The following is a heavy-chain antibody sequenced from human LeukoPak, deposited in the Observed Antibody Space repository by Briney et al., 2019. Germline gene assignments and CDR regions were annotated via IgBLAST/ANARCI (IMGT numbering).Heavy chain of an antibody. CDR1: GYTFTSYY. V-gene: IGHV1-46*01. J-gene: IGHJ4*02. D-gene: IGHD3-10*01. CDR2: INPSGGST. CDR3: ARGPRDYYGSGSYLGTFDY. Sequence: GASVKVSCKASGYTFTSYYMHWVRQAPGQGLEWMGIINPSGGSTSYAQKFQGRVTMTRDTSTSTVYMELSSLRSEDTAVYYCARGPRDYYGSGSYLGTFDYWGQGTLVTVSS.